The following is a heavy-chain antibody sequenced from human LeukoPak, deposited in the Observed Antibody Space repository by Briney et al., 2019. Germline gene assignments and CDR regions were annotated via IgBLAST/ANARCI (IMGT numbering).Heavy chain of an antibody. CDR3: ATSTKCSGGSCYSQTRVYPPDY. V-gene: IGHV3-66*01. CDR1: GFTVSSNY. Sequence: PGGSLRLSCAASGFTVSSNYMSWVRQAPGKGLEWVSVIYSGGSTYYADSVKGRFTIFRDNSKNTLYLQMNSLRAEDTAVYYCATSTKCSGGSCYSQTRVYPPDYWGQGTLVTVSS. J-gene: IGHJ4*02. D-gene: IGHD2-15*01. CDR2: IYSGGST.